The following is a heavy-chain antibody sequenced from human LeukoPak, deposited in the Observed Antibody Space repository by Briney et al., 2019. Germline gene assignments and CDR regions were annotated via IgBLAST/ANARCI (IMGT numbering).Heavy chain of an antibody. D-gene: IGHD6-19*01. Sequence: GGSLRLSCAAGGFTFSRYDRHWGRQARGKGVEWGTGFGTAGDTYYIGSVKGRFTISRENAKNSLYLQMDSLRAGDTAVYYCARAVAGTTWFDPWGQGTLVTVSS. CDR2: FGTAGDT. J-gene: IGHJ5*02. CDR3: ARAVAGTTWFDP. V-gene: IGHV3-13*01. CDR1: GFTFSRYD.